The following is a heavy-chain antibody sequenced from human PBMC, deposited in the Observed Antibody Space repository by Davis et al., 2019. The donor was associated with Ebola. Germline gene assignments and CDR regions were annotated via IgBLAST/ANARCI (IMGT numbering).Heavy chain of an antibody. D-gene: IGHD6-19*01. CDR3: ARDWYSSGWYNWFDP. V-gene: IGHV4-61*01. CDR1: GGSISSKTFY. J-gene: IGHJ5*02. Sequence: SETLSLTCAVSGGSISSKTFYWGWIRQPPGKGLEWIGYIYYSGSTNYNPSLKSRVTISVDTSKNQFSLKLSSVTAADTAVYYCARDWYSSGWYNWFDPWGQGTLVTVSS. CDR2: IYYSGST.